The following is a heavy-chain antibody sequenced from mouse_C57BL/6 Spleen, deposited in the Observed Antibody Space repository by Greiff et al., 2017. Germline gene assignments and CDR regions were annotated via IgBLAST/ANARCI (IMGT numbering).Heavy chain of an antibody. CDR1: GFNIKDDY. V-gene: IGHV14-4*01. CDR3: TLYYGSSYYFDY. CDR2: LDPENGAT. Sequence: VQLKQSGAELVRPGASVKLSCTASGFNIKDDYMHWVKQRPEQGLEWIGWLDPENGATEYASKFQGKATITADTSSNTAYLQLSSLTSEDTAVYYCTLYYGSSYYFDYWGQGTTLTVSS. J-gene: IGHJ2*01. D-gene: IGHD1-1*01.